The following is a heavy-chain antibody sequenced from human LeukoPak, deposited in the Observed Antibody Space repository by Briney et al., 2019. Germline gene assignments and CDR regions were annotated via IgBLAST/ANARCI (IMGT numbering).Heavy chain of an antibody. CDR1: GFTFSSYA. CDR2: ITSSSSYI. V-gene: IGHV3-21*01. CDR3: ARDLGAHCSSTSCYAPNFDY. Sequence: GGSLRLSCAASGFTFSSYAMHWVRQAPGKGLEWVSSITSSSSYIYYADSVKGRFTISRDNSKNTLYLQMNSLRAEDTAVYYCARDLGAHCSSTSCYAPNFDYWGQGTLVTVSS. D-gene: IGHD2-2*01. J-gene: IGHJ4*02.